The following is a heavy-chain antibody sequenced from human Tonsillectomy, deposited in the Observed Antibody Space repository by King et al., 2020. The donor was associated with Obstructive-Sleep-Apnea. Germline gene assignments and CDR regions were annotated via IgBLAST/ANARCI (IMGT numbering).Heavy chain of an antibody. CDR1: GFTFSNYA. Sequence: VQLVESGGGMVQPGGSLRLSCLGSGFTFSNYAISWVRQAPGKGLEWVSAINTRGTTFYAGSVRGRFTISRDNSKYTVNLQVNSLRAEDTALYYCAKEGGGSGIYWIDSWGQGTLVTVSS. CDR3: AKEGGGSGIYWIDS. J-gene: IGHJ4*02. CDR2: INTRGTT. V-gene: IGHV3-23*04. D-gene: IGHD3-10*01.